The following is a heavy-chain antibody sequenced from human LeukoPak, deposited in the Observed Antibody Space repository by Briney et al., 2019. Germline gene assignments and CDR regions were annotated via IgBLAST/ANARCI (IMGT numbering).Heavy chain of an antibody. V-gene: IGHV2-5*02. CDR3: AHRNTSSYGSGSYYNVSDY. J-gene: IGHJ4*02. CDR2: IYWDDDK. CDR1: GFSLSTSGVG. Sequence: ESGPTLVKPTQTLTLTCTFSGFSLSTSGVGVGWIRQPPGKALEWLALIYWDDDKRYSPSLKSRLTITKDTSKNQVVLTMTNMDPVDTATYYCAHRNTSSYGSGSYYNVSDYWGQGTLVTVSS. D-gene: IGHD3-10*01.